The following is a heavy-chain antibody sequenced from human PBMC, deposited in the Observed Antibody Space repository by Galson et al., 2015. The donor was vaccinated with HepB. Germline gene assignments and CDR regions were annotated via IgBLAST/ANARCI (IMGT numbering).Heavy chain of an antibody. CDR3: VHRPNSYGDSSFDY. J-gene: IGHJ4*02. CDR1: GFSLSTTGVG. Sequence: PALVKPTQTLTLTCTFSGFSLSTTGVGVDWIRQPPEKALEWLALIYWDNDKRYSPSLKSRLTITKDTSKNQVVLTMTNVDPMDTATYFCVHRPNSYGDSSFDYWGQGTLVTVSS. CDR2: IYWDNDK. D-gene: IGHD4-17*01. V-gene: IGHV2-5*02.